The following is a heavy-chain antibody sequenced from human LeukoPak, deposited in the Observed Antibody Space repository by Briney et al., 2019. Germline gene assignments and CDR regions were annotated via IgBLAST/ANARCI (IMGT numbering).Heavy chain of an antibody. Sequence: PGGSLRLSCAASGFTFSIYAMTWVRQAPGKGLEWISAIYSDGGSTFYADSVKGRFTVSRDNSKNTLYLQMNSVRAEDTAVYYCAKFNSGWDEDYWGQGTLVTVSS. CDR2: IYSDGGST. CDR3: AKFNSGWDEDY. D-gene: IGHD6-19*01. V-gene: IGHV3-23*01. CDR1: GFTFSIYA. J-gene: IGHJ4*02.